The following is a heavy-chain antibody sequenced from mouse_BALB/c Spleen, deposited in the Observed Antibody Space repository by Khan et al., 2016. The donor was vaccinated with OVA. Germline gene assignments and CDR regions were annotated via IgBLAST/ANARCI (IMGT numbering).Heavy chain of an antibody. CDR2: IRLKSDDYVT. V-gene: IGHV6-6*02. J-gene: IGHJ2*01. Sequence: EVKCEGPGGGLVQLGGSMKFPCVASGFTFSNYWMNGVRQSPEKGLEGVAEIRLKSDDYVTHYAESVKGRFTISRDDSKSSVYLQMNILIAEDTGIYYCWILLWGQGTTLTVSS. CDR1: GFTFSNYW. CDR3: WILL.